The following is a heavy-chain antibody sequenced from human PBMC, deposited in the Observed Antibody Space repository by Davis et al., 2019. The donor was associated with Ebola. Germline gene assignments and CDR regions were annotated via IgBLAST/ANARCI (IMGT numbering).Heavy chain of an antibody. J-gene: IGHJ3*02. V-gene: IGHV3-11*01. CDR3: AGGGVRGVTFAFDI. Sequence: GESLKISCAASGFTFSDYYMSWIRQAPGKGLEWVSYISSSGSTIYYADSVKGRFTISRDNAKNSLYLQMNSLRAEDTAVYYCAGGGVRGVTFAFDIWGQGTMVTVSS. D-gene: IGHD3-10*01. CDR2: ISSSGSTI. CDR1: GFTFSDYY.